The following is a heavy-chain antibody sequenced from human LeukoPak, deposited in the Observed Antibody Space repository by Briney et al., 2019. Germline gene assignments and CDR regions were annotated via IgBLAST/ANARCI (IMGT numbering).Heavy chain of an antibody. CDR3: AKSTDYDFWIFQH. D-gene: IGHD3-3*01. Sequence: GGTLRLSCAASGFTFSNYGMSWVRQAPGKGLEWVSDVRGSDYSRHYADSVKGRFTISRDNSKNTVYLQMNSLRAEDTAVYYCAKSTDYDFWIFQHWGQGTLVIVSS. J-gene: IGHJ1*01. V-gene: IGHV3-23*01. CDR2: VRGSDYSR. CDR1: GFTFSNYG.